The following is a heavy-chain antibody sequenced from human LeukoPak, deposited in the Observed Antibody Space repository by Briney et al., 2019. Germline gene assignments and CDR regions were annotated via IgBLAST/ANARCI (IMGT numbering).Heavy chain of an antibody. CDR1: GASLTTYS. Sequence: SETLSLTCSVSGASLTTYSWNWLRQSPGKGLEWIGYFSLGETTSYTSSLKSRVTISRDTSKNQVSLKLTSVTAADTAVYYCARWDELDWAFGTWGPGTLVTVSS. D-gene: IGHD2-21*01. J-gene: IGHJ5*02. V-gene: IGHV4-59*08. CDR3: ARWDELDWAFGT. CDR2: FSLGETT.